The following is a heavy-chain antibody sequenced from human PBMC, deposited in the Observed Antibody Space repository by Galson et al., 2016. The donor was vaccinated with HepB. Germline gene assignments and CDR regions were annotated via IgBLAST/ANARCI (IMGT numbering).Heavy chain of an antibody. J-gene: IGHJ4*02. Sequence: PALVKPTQTLTLTCTFSGFSLSTSGMAVAWIRQPPGKAPEWLALIYWDDDKRYNPSLKSRLTITKDTSKNQVVLTMTNMDPVDTATYYCAHRQGRWLQLADWGQGSLVTVSS. D-gene: IGHD5-24*01. V-gene: IGHV2-5*02. CDR3: AHRQGRWLQLAD. CDR2: IYWDDDK. CDR1: GFSLSTSGMA.